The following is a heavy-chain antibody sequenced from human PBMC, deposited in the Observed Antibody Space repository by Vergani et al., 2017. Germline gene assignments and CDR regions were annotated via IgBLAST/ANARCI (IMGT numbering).Heavy chain of an antibody. CDR2: ISWNSGSI. J-gene: IGHJ6*02. D-gene: IGHD1-26*01. Sequence: EVQLVESGGGLVQPGRSLRLSCAASGFTFDDYAMHWVRQAPGKGLEWVSGISWNSGSIGYADSVKGRFTISRDNAKNSLYLQMKSLRAEDTALYYCAKESGSYGAYGMDVWGQGTTVTVSS. V-gene: IGHV3-9*01. CDR3: AKESGSYGAYGMDV. CDR1: GFTFDDYA.